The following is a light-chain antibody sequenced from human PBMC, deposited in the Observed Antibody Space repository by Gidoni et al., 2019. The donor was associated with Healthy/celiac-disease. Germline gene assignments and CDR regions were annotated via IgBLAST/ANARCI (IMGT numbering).Light chain of an antibody. J-gene: IGKJ2*01. V-gene: IGKV3-20*01. CDR2: GAS. CDR1: QSVSSSY. Sequence: EIVLTQSPGTLSLSPGESATLSCRASQSVSSSYLAWYQQKPGQAPRLLIYGASSRATGIPDRFSGSGSGTDFTLTISRLEPEDFAVYYCQQYGSSPNTVGQGTKLEIK. CDR3: QQYGSSPNT.